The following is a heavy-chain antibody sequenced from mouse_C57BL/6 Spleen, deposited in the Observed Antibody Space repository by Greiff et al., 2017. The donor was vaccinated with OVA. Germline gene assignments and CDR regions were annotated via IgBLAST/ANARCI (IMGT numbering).Heavy chain of an antibody. J-gene: IGHJ1*03. CDR2: IYPRGGST. Sequence: QVQLQQSGPELVKPGASVKLSCKASGYTFTSYDINWVKQRPGQGLEWIGWIYPRGGSTKYNEKFKGKATLTVDTSSSTAYMELHSLASEDAAVYFCAVTTVVYFDVWGTGTTVTVSS. V-gene: IGHV1-85*01. D-gene: IGHD1-1*01. CDR3: AVTTVVYFDV. CDR1: GYTFTSYD.